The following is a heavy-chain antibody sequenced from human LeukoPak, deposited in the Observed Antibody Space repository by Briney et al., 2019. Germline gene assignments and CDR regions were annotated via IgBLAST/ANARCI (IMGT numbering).Heavy chain of an antibody. CDR1: GGSISSYY. D-gene: IGHD3-10*01. V-gene: IGHV4-59*01. Sequence: SETLSLTCTVSGGSISSYYWSWIRQPPGKELEWIGYIYYSGSTNYNPSLKSRVTISVDTSKNQFSLKLSSVTAADTAVYYCARGGRYYGSGSSTFDYWGQGTLVTVSS. CDR2: IYYSGST. CDR3: ARGGRYYGSGSSTFDY. J-gene: IGHJ4*02.